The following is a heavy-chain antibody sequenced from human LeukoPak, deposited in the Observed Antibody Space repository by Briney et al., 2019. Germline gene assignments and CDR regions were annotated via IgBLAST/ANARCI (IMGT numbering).Heavy chain of an antibody. CDR1: GGSISSSSYY. J-gene: IGHJ3*02. D-gene: IGHD1-1*01. CDR2: IYYSGST. CDR3: ASVSGTTRAFDI. Sequence: PSETLSLTCTVSGGSISSSSYYWGWIRQPPGKGLEWIGSIYYSGSTYYNPSLKSRVTTSVDTSKNQFSLKLSSVTAADTAVYYCASVSGTTRAFDIWGQGTMVTVSS. V-gene: IGHV4-39*01.